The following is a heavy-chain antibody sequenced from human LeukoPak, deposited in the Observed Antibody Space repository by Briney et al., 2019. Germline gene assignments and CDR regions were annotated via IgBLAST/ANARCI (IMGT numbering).Heavy chain of an antibody. CDR1: GYTFTGYY. J-gene: IGHJ4*02. CDR3: ARDRAYYDSSGYPFDY. D-gene: IGHD3-22*01. V-gene: IGHV1-2*02. Sequence: ASVKVSCKASGYTFTGYYMHWVRQAPGQGLEWMGWINPNSGGTNYAQKFQGRVTVTRDTSISTAYMELSRLRSDDTAVYYCARDRAYYDSSGYPFDYWGQGTLVTVSS. CDR2: INPNSGGT.